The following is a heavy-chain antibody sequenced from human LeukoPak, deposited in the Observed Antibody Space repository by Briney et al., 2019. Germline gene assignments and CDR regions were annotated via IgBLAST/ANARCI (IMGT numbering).Heavy chain of an antibody. CDR3: ARHGYSYGYSLDD. CDR2: IKRDGSER. J-gene: IGHJ4*02. D-gene: IGHD5-18*01. Sequence: PGGSLRLSCAASGLRFSDYWMSWVRQAPGKGLEWVASIKRDGSERNYVDSVKGRFVISRDNAKNSVYLQLNSLRAEDTAVYYCARHGYSYGYSLDDWGQGTLVTVSS. V-gene: IGHV3-7*01. CDR1: GLRFSDYW.